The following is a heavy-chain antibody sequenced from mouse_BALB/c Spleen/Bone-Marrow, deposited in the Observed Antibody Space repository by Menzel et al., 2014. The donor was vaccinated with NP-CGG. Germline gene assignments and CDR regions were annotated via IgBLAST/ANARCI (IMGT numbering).Heavy chain of an antibody. Sequence: VQLQQPGAELVKPGASVKLPCTASGFNIKDTYMHWVKQRPEQGLEWIGRIDPANGNTKYDPKFQGKATITADTSSKTAYLQLNSLTSENTAVYYCARYYYGTRYYFEYWGQGPTPTVPS. CDR2: IDPANGNT. D-gene: IGHD1-1*01. CDR3: ARYYYGTRYYFEY. V-gene: IGHV14-3*02. CDR1: GFNIKDTY. J-gene: IGHJ2*01.